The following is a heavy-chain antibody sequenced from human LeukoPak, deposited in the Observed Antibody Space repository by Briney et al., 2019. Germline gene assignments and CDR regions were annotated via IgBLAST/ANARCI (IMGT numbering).Heavy chain of an antibody. CDR3: ARGWVVATGGFDM. CDR1: GFTFSSYS. CDR2: ISSSSSTI. J-gene: IGHJ3*02. V-gene: IGHV3-48*01. D-gene: IGHD2-8*02. Sequence: PGGSLRLSCAASGFTFSSYSMNWVRQAPGKGLEWVSYISSSSSTIYYADSVKGRFTISRDNSKNTVYLQMNSLRGEDTAVYFCARGWVVATGGFDMWGQGTMVTVSS.